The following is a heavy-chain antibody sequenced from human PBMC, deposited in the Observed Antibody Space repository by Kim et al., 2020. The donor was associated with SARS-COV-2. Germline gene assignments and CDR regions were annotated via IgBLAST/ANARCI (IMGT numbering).Heavy chain of an antibody. Sequence: GGSLRLSCAASGFPFSDYYMTWIRQAPGKGLEWVSYIITSVSTIYYADSVKGRFTISRDNTKNSLYLQMNSLRAEDTAVYYCVRGGNYFADYWGQGTLVTVSS. V-gene: IGHV3-11*04. CDR1: GFPFSDYY. CDR3: VRGGNYFADY. J-gene: IGHJ4*02. D-gene: IGHD1-26*01. CDR2: IITSVSTI.